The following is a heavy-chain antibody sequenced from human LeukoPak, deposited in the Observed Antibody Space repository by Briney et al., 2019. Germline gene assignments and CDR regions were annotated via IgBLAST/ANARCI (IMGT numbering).Heavy chain of an antibody. Sequence: GRSLRLSCAASGFTFSSYAMHWVRQAPGKGLEWVAVISYDGSNKYYADSVKGRFTISRDNSKNTLYLQMNSLRAEDTAVYNCARDMGDYYYYGMDVWGQGTTVTVSS. V-gene: IGHV3-30-3*01. D-gene: IGHD3-10*01. CDR3: ARDMGDYYYYGMDV. CDR2: ISYDGSNK. CDR1: GFTFSSYA. J-gene: IGHJ6*02.